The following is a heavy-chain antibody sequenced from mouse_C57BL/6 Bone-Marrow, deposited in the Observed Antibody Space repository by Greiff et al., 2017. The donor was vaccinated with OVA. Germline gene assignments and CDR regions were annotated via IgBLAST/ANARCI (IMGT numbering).Heavy chain of an antibody. J-gene: IGHJ1*03. CDR1: GYTFTDYY. CDR3: ARGGIYYGYDRYFDV. D-gene: IGHD2-2*01. V-gene: IGHV1-76*01. CDR2: IYPGSGNT. Sequence: LEESGAELVRPGASVKLSCKASGYTFTDYYINWVKQRPGQGLEWIARIYPGSGNTYYNEKFKGKATLTAEKSSSTAYMQLSSLTSEDSAVYFCARGGIYYGYDRYFDVWGTGTTVTVSS.